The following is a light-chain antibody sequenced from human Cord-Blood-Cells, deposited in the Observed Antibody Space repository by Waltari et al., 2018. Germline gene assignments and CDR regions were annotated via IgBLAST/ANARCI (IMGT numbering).Light chain of an antibody. J-gene: IGKJ1*01. CDR2: DAS. CDR1: QSSSSW. CDR3: QQYHSYSSWT. V-gene: IGKV1-5*01. Sequence: DIQMTQSPSTLSAPVGDRVTITGRASQSSSSWLAWYQQKPGKAPKLLIYDASSLESGVPSRFSGSGSGTEFTLTISSLQPDDFATYYCQQYHSYSSWTFGQGTKVEIK.